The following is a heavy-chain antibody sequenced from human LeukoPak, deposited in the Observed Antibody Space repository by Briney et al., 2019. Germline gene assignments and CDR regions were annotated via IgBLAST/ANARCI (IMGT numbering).Heavy chain of an antibody. CDR2: IYHSGST. Sequence: SETLSLTCTVSGYSISSGYYWGWIRQPPGKGLEWIGSIYHSGSTYYNPSLKSRVTVSVDTSKNQFSLKLSSGTAADTAVYYCARFIPNYYYMDVWGKGTTVTVSS. V-gene: IGHV4-38-2*02. CDR1: GYSISSGYY. CDR3: ARFIPNYYYMDV. D-gene: IGHD3-16*02. J-gene: IGHJ6*03.